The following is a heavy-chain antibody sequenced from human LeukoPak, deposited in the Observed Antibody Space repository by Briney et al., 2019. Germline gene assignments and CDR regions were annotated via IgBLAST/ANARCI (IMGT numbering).Heavy chain of an antibody. CDR1: GGSFSGYY. Sequence: SETLSLTCAVYGGSFSGYYWSWIRQPPGKGLEWIGEINHSGSTNYNPSLKSRVTISVDTSKNQFSLKLSSVTAADTAVYYCARGDEGYSYGYFDYWGQGTLVTVSS. CDR2: INHSGST. J-gene: IGHJ4*02. CDR3: ARGDEGYSYGYFDY. D-gene: IGHD5-18*01. V-gene: IGHV4-34*01.